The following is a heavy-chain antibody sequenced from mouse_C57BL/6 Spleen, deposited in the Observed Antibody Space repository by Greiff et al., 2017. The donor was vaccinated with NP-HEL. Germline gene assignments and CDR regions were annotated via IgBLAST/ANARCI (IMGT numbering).Heavy chain of an antibody. Sequence: DVKLVESGGGLVQPGGSLKLSCAASGFTFSDYYMYWVRQTPEKRLEWVAYISNGGGSTYYPDTVKGRFTISRDNAKNTLYLQMSRLKSEDTAMYYCARRYGSSYYFDYWGQGTTLTVSS. J-gene: IGHJ2*01. V-gene: IGHV5-12*01. CDR3: ARRYGSSYYFDY. CDR2: ISNGGGST. CDR1: GFTFSDYY. D-gene: IGHD1-1*01.